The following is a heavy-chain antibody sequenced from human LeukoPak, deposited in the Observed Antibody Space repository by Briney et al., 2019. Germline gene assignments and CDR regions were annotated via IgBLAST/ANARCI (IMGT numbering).Heavy chain of an antibody. CDR1: RFTFSNYW. V-gene: IGHV3-7*04. CDR2: IKQEGSEK. Sequence: PGGSLRLSCAVSRFTFSNYWMSWVRQAPGKGLEWVANIKQEGSEKYYVDSVKGRFTISRDNDKNSLYLQMKSLRAEDRAVYYCARDRCSSPSCFIDYWGQGTLVTVSS. J-gene: IGHJ4*02. CDR3: ARDRCSSPSCFIDY. D-gene: IGHD2-2*01.